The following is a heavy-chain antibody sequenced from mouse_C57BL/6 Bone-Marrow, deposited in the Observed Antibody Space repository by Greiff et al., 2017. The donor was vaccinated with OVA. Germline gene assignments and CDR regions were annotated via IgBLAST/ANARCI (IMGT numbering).Heavy chain of an antibody. CDR1: GYSFTGYY. CDR3: ARDGYYGGFAY. CDR2: INPSTGGT. V-gene: IGHV1-42*01. D-gene: IGHD2-3*01. J-gene: IGHJ3*01. Sequence: VQLKESGPELVKPGASVKISCKASGYSFTGYYMNWVKQSPEKSLEWIGEINPSTGGTTYNQKFKAKATLTVDKSSSTAYMQLKSLTSEDSAVYYCARDGYYGGFAYWGQGTLVTVSA.